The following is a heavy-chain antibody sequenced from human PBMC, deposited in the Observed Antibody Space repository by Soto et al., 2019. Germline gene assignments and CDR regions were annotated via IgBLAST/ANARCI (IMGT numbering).Heavy chain of an antibody. V-gene: IGHV1-8*01. Sequence: QVQLVQSGAEVKKPGASVKVSCKASGYTFTSYDINWVRQATGQGLEWMGWMNPNSGNKGYAQKFQGRVTMTRNTSISTAYMELSSLRSEDTAVYYCARALAALSSGYYGMDVWGQGTTVTVSS. CDR2: MNPNSGNK. CDR3: ARALAALSSGYYGMDV. J-gene: IGHJ6*02. CDR1: GYTFTSYD. D-gene: IGHD6-6*01.